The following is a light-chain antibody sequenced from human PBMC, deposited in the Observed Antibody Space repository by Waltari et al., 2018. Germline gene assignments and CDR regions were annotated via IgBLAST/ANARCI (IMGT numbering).Light chain of an antibody. CDR3: SSYAGTDVV. CDR1: SSAVGTYNL. CDR2: EST. J-gene: IGLJ2*01. Sequence: QSALTQPASVSGSPGQSITISCTGTSSAVGTYNLVSWYQRHPGKAPKLMIYESTKRPSGVSNRFSGSKSGNTASLTVSGLQAEDEADYYCSSYAGTDVVFGGGTKLTVL. V-gene: IGLV2-14*02.